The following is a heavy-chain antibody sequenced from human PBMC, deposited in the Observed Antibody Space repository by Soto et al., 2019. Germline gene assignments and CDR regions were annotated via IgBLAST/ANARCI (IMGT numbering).Heavy chain of an antibody. V-gene: IGHV4-30-2*01. CDR3: ARAHYGDYGYGMDV. CDR1: GGSISSGGYS. D-gene: IGHD4-17*01. CDR2: IYHTGTT. Sequence: QLQLQESGSGLVKPSQTLSLACAVSGGSISSGGYSWSWIRQPPGKGLEWIGYIYHTGTTYYNPALKRRVTISVDMSRNQFSLKLRSVTAADTAVYYCARAHYGDYGYGMDVWGQGTTVTVSS. J-gene: IGHJ6*02.